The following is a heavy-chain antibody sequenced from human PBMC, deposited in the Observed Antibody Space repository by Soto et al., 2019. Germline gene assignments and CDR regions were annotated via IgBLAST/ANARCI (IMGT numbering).Heavy chain of an antibody. V-gene: IGHV1-8*01. Sequence: GASVKVSCKASGYTFTSYDINWVRQATGQGLEWMGWMNPNSGNTGYAQKFQGRVTMTRNTSISTAYMELSSLRSEDMAVYYCARCQSYDFWSGYLRPNYYYMDVWGKGTTVTVSS. J-gene: IGHJ6*03. D-gene: IGHD3-3*01. CDR2: MNPNSGNT. CDR1: GYTFTSYD. CDR3: ARCQSYDFWSGYLRPNYYYMDV.